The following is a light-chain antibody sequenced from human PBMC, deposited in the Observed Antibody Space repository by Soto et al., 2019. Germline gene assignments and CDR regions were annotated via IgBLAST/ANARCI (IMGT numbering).Light chain of an antibody. CDR2: DVS. CDR1: SSDVGGYNY. CDR3: SSYTSSNTYV. J-gene: IGLJ1*01. Sequence: QSVLTQPASVSGSPGQSITISCTGTSSDVGGYNYVSWYQQHPGKAPKLMIYDVSNRPSGVSNRFSGSKPGNTASLTISGLQAEDEADYYCSSYTSSNTYVFGTGTKVTVL. V-gene: IGLV2-14*01.